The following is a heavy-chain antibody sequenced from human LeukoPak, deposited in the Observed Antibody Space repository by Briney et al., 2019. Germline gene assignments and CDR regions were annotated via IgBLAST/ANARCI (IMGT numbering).Heavy chain of an antibody. Sequence: SETLSLTCAVSGCSISSGYYWGWIRQPPGKGLEWIGSIYHSGSTYYNPSLKSRVTISVDTSKNQFSLKLSSVTAADTAVYYCARDGDYYGSGSYSLFQNWFDPWGQGTLVTVSS. CDR3: ARDGDYYGSGSYSLFQNWFDP. J-gene: IGHJ5*02. CDR2: IYHSGST. CDR1: GCSISSGYY. D-gene: IGHD3-10*01. V-gene: IGHV4-38-2*02.